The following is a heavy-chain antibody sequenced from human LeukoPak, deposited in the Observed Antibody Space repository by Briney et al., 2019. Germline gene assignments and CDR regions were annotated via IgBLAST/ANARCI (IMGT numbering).Heavy chain of an antibody. J-gene: IGHJ5*02. D-gene: IGHD3-16*02. CDR2: IYPGDSDT. Sequence: GESLQISCKGSGYSFTTYWIGWVRQMPGKGLEWMGIIYPGDSDTRYSPSFQGQVTISADKSINTAYLQWSSLKASDTAMYYCARHAYDYVWGSYRYQNWFDPWGQGTLVTVSS. CDR1: GYSFTTYW. CDR3: ARHAYDYVWGSYRYQNWFDP. V-gene: IGHV5-51*01.